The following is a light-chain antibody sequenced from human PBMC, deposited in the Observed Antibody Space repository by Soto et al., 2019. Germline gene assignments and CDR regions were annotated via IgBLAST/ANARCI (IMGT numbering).Light chain of an antibody. CDR2: DVS. CDR3: SSYAGTHIV. Sequence: QSALTQPPSASGSPGQSVTISCTGTSSDVGGYNYVSWYQQHPGKAPKLMIYDVSKRPSGVPARFSGSKSGNTASLTVSGLQAEDEPDYYCSSYAGTHIVFGTGTKLTVL. V-gene: IGLV2-8*01. J-gene: IGLJ1*01. CDR1: SSDVGGYNY.